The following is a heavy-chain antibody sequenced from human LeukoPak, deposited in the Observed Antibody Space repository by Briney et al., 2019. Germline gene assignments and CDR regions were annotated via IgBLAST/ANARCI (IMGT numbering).Heavy chain of an antibody. CDR1: GGTFSSYA. CDR2: INPNSGGT. V-gene: IGHV1-2*02. Sequence: ASVKVSCKASGGTFSSYAISWVRQAPGQGLEWMGWINPNSGGTNYAQKFQGRVTMTRDTSISTAYMELSRLRSDDTAVYYCAGATSPYNWFDPWGQGTLVTVSS. CDR3: AGATSPYNWFDP. J-gene: IGHJ5*02. D-gene: IGHD1/OR15-1a*01.